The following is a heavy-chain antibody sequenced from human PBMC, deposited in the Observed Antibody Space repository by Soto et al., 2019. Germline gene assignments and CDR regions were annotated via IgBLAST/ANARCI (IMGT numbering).Heavy chain of an antibody. Sequence: LEILSLTCTVSGGSISSYYLSWIRQPPGKGLEWIGYIYYSGSTNYNPSLKSRVTISVDTSKNQFSLKLSSVTAADTAVYYCARDSANYDFWSGARYYYYYMDVWGKGTMVTVSS. CDR2: IYYSGST. CDR1: GGSISSYY. J-gene: IGHJ6*03. D-gene: IGHD3-3*01. V-gene: IGHV4-59*01. CDR3: ARDSANYDFWSGARYYYYYMDV.